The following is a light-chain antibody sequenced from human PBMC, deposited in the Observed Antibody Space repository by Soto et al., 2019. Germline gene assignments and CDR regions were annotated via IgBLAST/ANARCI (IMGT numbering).Light chain of an antibody. Sequence: QSALTQPASVSGSPGQSITISFTGTSSDVGGYNYVSWYQQHPGKAPKLMIYDVNTRPSGVSNRFSGSKSGNTASLTISGLQAEDEADYYCSSYTSSISFGGGTKLTV. CDR1: SSDVGGYNY. CDR3: SSYTSSIS. V-gene: IGLV2-14*01. CDR2: DVN. J-gene: IGLJ2*01.